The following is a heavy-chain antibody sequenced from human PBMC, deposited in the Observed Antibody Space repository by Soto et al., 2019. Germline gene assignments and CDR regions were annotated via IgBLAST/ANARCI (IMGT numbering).Heavy chain of an antibody. D-gene: IGHD3-22*01. CDR3: AKEGYDSSGYGAFDI. Sequence: QVQLVESGGGVVQPGRSLRLSCAASGFTFSSYAMHWVRQAPGKGLEWVAVISYDGSNKYYADSVKGRFTISRDNSKNTLYLQMNSLRAEDTAVYYCAKEGYDSSGYGAFDIWGQGTMVTVSS. J-gene: IGHJ3*02. V-gene: IGHV3-30*04. CDR1: GFTFSSYA. CDR2: ISYDGSNK.